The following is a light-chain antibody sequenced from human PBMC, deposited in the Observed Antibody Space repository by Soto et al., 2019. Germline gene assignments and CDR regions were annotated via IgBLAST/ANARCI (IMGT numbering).Light chain of an antibody. CDR2: GAF. CDR3: QHYDNSPDA. V-gene: IGKV3-20*01. J-gene: IGKJ4*01. CDR1: QSISSSH. Sequence: EIVLTQSPGTLSLSPGERATLSCRASQSISSSHLAWYQQKPGQAPRLLIYGAFSRAIGIPDRFSGSGSGTNFTLPISRLEPEDFALYHCQHYDNSPDAFGGGTKVEIK.